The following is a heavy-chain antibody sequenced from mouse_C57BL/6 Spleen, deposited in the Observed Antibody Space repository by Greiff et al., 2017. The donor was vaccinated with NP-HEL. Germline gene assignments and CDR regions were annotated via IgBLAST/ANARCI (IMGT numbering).Heavy chain of an antibody. Sequence: VQLQQSGTELVKPGASVKLSCKASGYTFTSYWMHWVKQRPGQGLEWIGNINPSNGGTNYNEKFKSKATLTVDKSSSTAYMQLSSLTSEDSAVYYCAREGVFITTVVANFDYWGQGTTLTVSS. CDR2: INPSNGGT. V-gene: IGHV1-53*01. CDR1: GYTFTSYW. J-gene: IGHJ2*01. CDR3: AREGVFITTVVANFDY. D-gene: IGHD1-1*01.